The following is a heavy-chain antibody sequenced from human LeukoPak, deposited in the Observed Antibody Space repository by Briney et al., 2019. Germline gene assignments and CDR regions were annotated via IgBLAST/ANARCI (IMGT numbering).Heavy chain of an antibody. CDR3: CTDYIDCRGAICYNAFDV. CDR1: GFTFNNAW. D-gene: IGHD2-21*01. Sequence: GGSLRLSCSASGFTFNNAWMHWVRQAPGKGLEWVGRIKSRPDGGTTDYAAPVKGRFTISRDDSRNTLFLQMNGLKTEDTAVYYCCTDYIDCRGAICYNAFDVWGQGTMVTVSS. CDR2: IKSRPDGGTT. V-gene: IGHV3-15*01. J-gene: IGHJ3*01.